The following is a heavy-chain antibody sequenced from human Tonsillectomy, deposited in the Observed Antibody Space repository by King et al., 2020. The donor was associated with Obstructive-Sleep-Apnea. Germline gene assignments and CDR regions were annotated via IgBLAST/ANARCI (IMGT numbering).Heavy chain of an antibody. V-gene: IGHV4-39*07. CDR3: ARDGGGPSKNYYYYGMDV. CDR1: GVTISGSFYY. Sequence: QLQESGPGLVKPSETLSLTCNVSGVTISGSFYYWGWVRQPPGKGLEWIGNMYHSGTTYYNPSLKSRVSISLDTSKNQFSLRLNSATAADTAVYYCARDGGGPSKNYYYYGMDVWGQGTTVTVSS. CDR2: MYHSGTT. J-gene: IGHJ6*02. D-gene: IGHD3-16*01.